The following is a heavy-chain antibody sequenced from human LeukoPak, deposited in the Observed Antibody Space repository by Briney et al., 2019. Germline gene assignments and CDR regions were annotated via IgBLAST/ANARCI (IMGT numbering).Heavy chain of an antibody. J-gene: IGHJ4*02. Sequence: GGSLRLSCAASGFTFSSYAMSWVRQAPGKGLEWVSGISASGGSTIYADFVKGRFTISRDNSKNTLYLQMNSLRAEDTALYYCAKETKGWLQPLDHWGQGTLVTVSS. CDR3: AKETKGWLQPLDH. CDR1: GFTFSSYA. D-gene: IGHD5-24*01. CDR2: ISASGGST. V-gene: IGHV3-23*01.